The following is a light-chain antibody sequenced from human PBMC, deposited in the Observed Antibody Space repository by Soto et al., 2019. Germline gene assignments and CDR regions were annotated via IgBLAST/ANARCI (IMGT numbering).Light chain of an antibody. J-gene: IGKJ1*01. V-gene: IGKV1-39*01. CDR2: AAS. CDR1: QYISNY. Sequence: GDRVTITCRTSQYISNYLHWYQQKPGKAPKLLIYAASSLESGVPSRFSGRGSGTDFTLTISSLQPEDFATYYCQQSYSTPPTFGQGTKVDIK. CDR3: QQSYSTPPT.